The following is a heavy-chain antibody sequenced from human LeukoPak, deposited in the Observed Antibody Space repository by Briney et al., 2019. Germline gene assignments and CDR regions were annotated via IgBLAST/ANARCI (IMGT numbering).Heavy chain of an antibody. Sequence: SETLSLTCAVSGGSISSGGYSWSWIRQPPGKGLEWIGYIYHSGSTYYNPSLKSRVTISVDRSKNQFSLKLSSVTAADTAVYYCARPNSSGWYYFDYWGQGTLVTVSS. CDR2: IYHSGST. V-gene: IGHV4-30-2*01. CDR3: ARPNSSGWYYFDY. D-gene: IGHD6-19*01. CDR1: GGSISSGGYS. J-gene: IGHJ4*02.